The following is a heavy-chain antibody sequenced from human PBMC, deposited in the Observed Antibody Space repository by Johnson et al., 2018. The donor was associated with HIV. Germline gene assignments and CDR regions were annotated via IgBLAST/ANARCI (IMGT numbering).Heavy chain of an antibody. CDR2: ISYDGSNK. Sequence: QMQLVESGGGVVQPGRSLRLSCAASGFTFSSYAMHWVRQAPGKGLEWVAVISYDGSNKYYADSVKGRFTISRDNSKNTLYLQMNSLRAEDTAVYYCARGGASDAFDIWGQGTMVTVSS. J-gene: IGHJ3*02. D-gene: IGHD4/OR15-4a*01. CDR3: ARGGASDAFDI. CDR1: GFTFSSYA. V-gene: IGHV3-30-3*01.